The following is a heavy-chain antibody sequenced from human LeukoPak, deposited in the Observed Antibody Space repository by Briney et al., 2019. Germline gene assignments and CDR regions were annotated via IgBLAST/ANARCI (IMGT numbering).Heavy chain of an antibody. CDR1: EFSVGSNY. CDR2: IYSGGST. CDR3: ARERTFDWLLQDAFDI. J-gene: IGHJ3*02. Sequence: GGSLRLSCAASEFSVGSNYMTWVRQAPGKGLEWVSLIYSGGSTYYAASVKGRFTISRDNAKNSLYLKMNSLRAEDTAVYYCARERTFDWLLQDAFDIWGKGTMVTVSS. D-gene: IGHD3-9*01. V-gene: IGHV3-66*01.